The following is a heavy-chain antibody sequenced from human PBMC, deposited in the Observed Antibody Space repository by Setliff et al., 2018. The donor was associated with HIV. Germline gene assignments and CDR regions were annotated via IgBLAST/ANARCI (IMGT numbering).Heavy chain of an antibody. CDR2: ISGSGGST. D-gene: IGHD3-10*02. Sequence: GGSLRLSCAASGFTFSSYAMSWVRQAPGKGLEWVSAISGSGGSTYYADSVKGRFTISRDNSKNTLYLQMTSLRDEDTAVYYCAKVLLFGVDVFDIWGQGTMVTVSS. V-gene: IGHV3-23*01. CDR1: GFTFSSYA. J-gene: IGHJ3*02. CDR3: AKVLLFGVDVFDI.